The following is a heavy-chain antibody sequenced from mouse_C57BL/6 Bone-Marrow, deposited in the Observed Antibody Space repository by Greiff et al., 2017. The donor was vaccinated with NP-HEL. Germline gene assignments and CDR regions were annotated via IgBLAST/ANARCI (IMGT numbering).Heavy chain of an antibody. CDR3: ARISYYGSKRYFDV. J-gene: IGHJ1*03. CDR1: GYTFTDYN. D-gene: IGHD1-1*01. Sequence: VQLKESGPELVKPGASVKIPCKASGYTFTDYNMDWVKQSHGKSLEWIGDINPNNGGTIYNQKFKGKATLTVDKSSSTAYMELRSLTSEDTAVYYCARISYYGSKRYFDVWGTGTTVTVSS. V-gene: IGHV1-18*01. CDR2: INPNNGGT.